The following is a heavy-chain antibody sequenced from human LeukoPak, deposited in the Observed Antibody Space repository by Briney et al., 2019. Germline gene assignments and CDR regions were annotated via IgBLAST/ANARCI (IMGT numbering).Heavy chain of an antibody. D-gene: IGHD4-11*01. CDR2: IYHSGST. V-gene: IGHV4-30-2*01. Sequence: SETLSLTCTVSGGSISSGGYYWSWIRQPPGKGLEWIGYIYHSGSTYYSPSLKSRVTISVDRSKNQFSLKLSSVTAADTAVYYCARTSNYSNPPYWGQGTLVTVSS. J-gene: IGHJ4*02. CDR3: ARTSNYSNPPY. CDR1: GGSISSGGYY.